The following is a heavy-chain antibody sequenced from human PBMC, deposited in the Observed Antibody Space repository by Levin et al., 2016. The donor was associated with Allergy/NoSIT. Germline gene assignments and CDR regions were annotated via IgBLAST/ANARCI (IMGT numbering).Heavy chain of an antibody. CDR2: VSNDGVSK. J-gene: IGHJ6*04. CDR1: GFNFNNYG. D-gene: IGHD2-15*01. V-gene: IGHV3-30*18. Sequence: GGSLRLSCAASGFNFNNYGMYWVRQAPDKGLEWVAVVSNDGVSKYYADSVKGRFTISRDNSKDTLYLQMNSLRTDDTAVYHCAKQYAPQSALMDVWGKGTTVTVSS. CDR3: AKQYAPQSALMDV.